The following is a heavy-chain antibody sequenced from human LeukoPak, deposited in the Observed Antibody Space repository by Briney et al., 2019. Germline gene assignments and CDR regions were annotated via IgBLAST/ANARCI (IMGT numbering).Heavy chain of an antibody. D-gene: IGHD4-17*01. CDR3: AKINDYGDYVSRYYFDY. CDR1: GYTFTGYY. V-gene: IGHV1-2*02. CDR2: INPNSGGT. J-gene: IGHJ4*02. Sequence: GASVKVSCKASGYTFTGYYMHWVRQAPGQGLEWMGWINPNSGGTNYAQKFQGRVTMTRDTSISTAYMELSRLRSDDTAVYYCAKINDYGDYVSRYYFDYWGQGTLVTVSS.